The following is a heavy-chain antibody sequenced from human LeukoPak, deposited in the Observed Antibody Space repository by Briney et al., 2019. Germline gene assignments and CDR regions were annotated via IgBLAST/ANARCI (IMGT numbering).Heavy chain of an antibody. CDR3: AGTLARGAFDI. V-gene: IGHV3-7*01. D-gene: IGHD2/OR15-2a*01. J-gene: IGHJ3*02. Sequence: GGSLRLSCAASGFTFSSYSMNWVRQAPGKGLEWVANIKQDGSEKYYVDSVKGRFTISRDNAKNSLYLQMNSLRAEDTAVYYCAGTLARGAFDIWGQGTMVTVSS. CDR2: IKQDGSEK. CDR1: GFTFSSYS.